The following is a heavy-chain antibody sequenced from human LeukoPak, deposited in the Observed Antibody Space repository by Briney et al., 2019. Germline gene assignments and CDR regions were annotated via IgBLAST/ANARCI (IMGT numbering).Heavy chain of an antibody. Sequence: GASVNVSCKXSGYTFTSYYMHWVRQAPGQPLEWMGWINPNSGGTNYEQKFQSRVTMTMDTSISTAYMKLSSLRADDTAVYYCAREERQLVSRHIWGQGTMVTVSS. CDR1: GYTFTSYY. CDR3: AREERQLVSRHI. V-gene: IGHV1-2*02. J-gene: IGHJ3*02. CDR2: INPNSGGT. D-gene: IGHD6-13*01.